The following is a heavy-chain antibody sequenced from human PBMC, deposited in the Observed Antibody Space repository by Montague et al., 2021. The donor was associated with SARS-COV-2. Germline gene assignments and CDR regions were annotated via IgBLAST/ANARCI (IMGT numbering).Heavy chain of an antibody. CDR1: GGSFSDYY. D-gene: IGHD3-22*01. CDR2: INHSGST. J-gene: IGHJ2*01. Sequence: ETLSLTCAVHGGSFSDYYWSWIRQTPGKGLEWIGEINHSGSTNYNPSLKSRVTISVDTSKNPFSLKLSSVTAADTAVYYCARGAPTITMIVVVVTGAGWYFDLWGRGTLVSVSA. CDR3: ARGAPTITMIVVVVTGAGWYFDL. V-gene: IGHV4-34*01.